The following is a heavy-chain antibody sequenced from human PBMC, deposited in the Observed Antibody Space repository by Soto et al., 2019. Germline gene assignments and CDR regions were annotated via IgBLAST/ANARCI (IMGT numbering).Heavy chain of an antibody. V-gene: IGHV3-13*01. D-gene: IGHD3-10*01. CDR1: GFTFSTFD. CDR2: IGTLSDT. CDR3: ARGRSFSYDSTPPPMFDP. J-gene: IGHJ5*02. Sequence: GGSLRLSCAGSGFTFSTFDIHWVRQAPGKGLEWVSGIGTLSDTSYAASVQGRFTISRQNAKNSVYLQMNSLRAGDTAFYYCARGRSFSYDSTPPPMFDPWGQGTLVTVSS.